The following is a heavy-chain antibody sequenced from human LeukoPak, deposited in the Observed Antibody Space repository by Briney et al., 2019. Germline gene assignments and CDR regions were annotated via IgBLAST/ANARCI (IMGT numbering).Heavy chain of an antibody. CDR1: GFTFSDYY. J-gene: IGHJ5*02. CDR2: ISSSGSTI. V-gene: IGHV3-11*01. D-gene: IGHD1-26*01. Sequence: GGSLRLSCAASGFTFSDYYMSWIRQAPGKGLEWVSYISSSGSTIYYADSVKGRFTISRDNAKNSLYLQMNSLRAEDTAVYYCARVPYSGSWLSWFDPWGQGTLVTVSS. CDR3: ARVPYSGSWLSWFDP.